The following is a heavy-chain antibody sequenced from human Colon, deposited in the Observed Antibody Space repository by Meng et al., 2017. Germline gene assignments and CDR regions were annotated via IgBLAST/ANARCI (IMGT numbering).Heavy chain of an antibody. Sequence: EVQLLESGGGLAQPGGSLSLSCPASGFTFRSYWMYLVRQGPGKGLVWVSRLYRDNTNANQVDYADSVKGRFTISRDNAENTLYLQMTNVRVEDTAVYYCARGSNGWPGIDYWGLGTLVTVSS. V-gene: IGHV3-74*01. J-gene: IGHJ4*02. CDR2: LYRDNTNA. CDR1: GFTFRSYW. D-gene: IGHD6-19*01. CDR3: ARGSNGWPGIDY.